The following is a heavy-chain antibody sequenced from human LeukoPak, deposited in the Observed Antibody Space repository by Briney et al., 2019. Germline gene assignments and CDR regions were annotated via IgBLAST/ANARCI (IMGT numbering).Heavy chain of an antibody. CDR2: ISYSGRT. V-gene: IGHV4-59*01. CDR3: ARSSSWYRGVWVDAFDI. J-gene: IGHJ3*02. CDR1: GGSINTYY. D-gene: IGHD6-13*01. Sequence: SETLSLTCTASGGSINTYYWSWIRQPPGRGLEWVGYISYSGRTNYNPSLKSRVTISIDTSKSQFSLKLVSVTAADTAVYYCARSSSWYRGVWVDAFDIWGQGTMVTVSS.